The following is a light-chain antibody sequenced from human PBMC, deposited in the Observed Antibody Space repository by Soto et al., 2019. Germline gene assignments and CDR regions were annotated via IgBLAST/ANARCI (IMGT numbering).Light chain of an antibody. V-gene: IGKV3-20*01. CDR2: GAS. CDR1: QSVSRQY. J-gene: IGKJ4*01. CDR3: QQYGRSPPLT. Sequence: EIVLTQSPGTLSLSPGERATLSCRASQSVSRQYLAGYQQKPGQAPRLLISGASSRATDIPERFSGSVSGTEFTLTISRLEPEDFAVYYCQQYGRSPPLTFGVGTKVQIK.